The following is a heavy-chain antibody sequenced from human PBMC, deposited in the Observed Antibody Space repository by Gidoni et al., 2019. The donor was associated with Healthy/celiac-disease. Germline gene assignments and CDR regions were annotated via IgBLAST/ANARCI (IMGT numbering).Heavy chain of an antibody. J-gene: IGHJ4*02. D-gene: IGHD3-16*01. CDR1: GFSLSTSGVG. CDR2: IYWDDDK. V-gene: IGHV2-5*02. Sequence: QITLKESGPTLVKPTQTLPLTCTFSGFSLSTSGVGVGWIRQPPGKALEWLALIYWDDDKRYSPSLKSRLTITKDTSKNQVVLTMTNMDPVDTATYYCAHSDEIMITFGGTPDPVYFDYWGQGTLVTVSS. CDR3: AHSDEIMITFGGTPDPVYFDY.